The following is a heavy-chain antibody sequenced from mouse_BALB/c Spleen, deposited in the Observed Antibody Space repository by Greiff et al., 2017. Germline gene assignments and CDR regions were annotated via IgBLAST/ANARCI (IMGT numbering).Heavy chain of an antibody. Sequence: VKLMESGAELVKPGASVKLSCKASGYTFTSYYMYWVKQRPGQGLEWIGEINPSNGGTNFNEKFKSKATLTVDKSSSTAYMQLSSLTSEDSAVYYCTRSLYGSSYGFAYWGQGTLVTVSA. D-gene: IGHD1-1*01. CDR1: GYTFTSYY. J-gene: IGHJ3*01. CDR2: INPSNGGT. CDR3: TRSLYGSSYGFAY. V-gene: IGHV1S81*02.